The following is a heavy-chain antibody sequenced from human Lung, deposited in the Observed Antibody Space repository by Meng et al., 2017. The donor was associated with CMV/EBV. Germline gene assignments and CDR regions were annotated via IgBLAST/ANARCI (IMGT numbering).Heavy chain of an antibody. V-gene: IGHV3-30-3*01. Sequence: SXKISXAASGFTFSNYAMHWVRQAPGKGLEWVAIISYDGKTYDRSNKYYADSVKGRFTISRDNSKNTLYLQMSNLRTDDTAVYYCARDRILDFWSGYPRGYYGIDVWGQGTTVTVSS. D-gene: IGHD3-3*01. CDR3: ARDRILDFWSGYPRGYYGIDV. CDR2: ISYDGKTYDRSNK. CDR1: GFTFSNYA. J-gene: IGHJ6*02.